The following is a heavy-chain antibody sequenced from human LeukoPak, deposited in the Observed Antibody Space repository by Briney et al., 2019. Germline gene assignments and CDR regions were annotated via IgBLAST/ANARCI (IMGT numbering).Heavy chain of an antibody. CDR3: ARDGYSSTWYYGMDV. D-gene: IGHD6-13*01. V-gene: IGHV4-59*01. CDR2: IYYSGST. Sequence: SETLSLTCTVSGGSISSYYWSWIRQPPGKGLEWIGYIYYSGSTNYNPSLKSRVTISVDTSKTQFSLKLSSVTAADTAAYYCARDGYSSTWYYGMDVWGQGTAVTVSS. J-gene: IGHJ6*02. CDR1: GGSISSYY.